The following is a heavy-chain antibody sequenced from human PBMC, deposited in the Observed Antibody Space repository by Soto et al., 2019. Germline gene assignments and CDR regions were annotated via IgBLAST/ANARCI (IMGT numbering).Heavy chain of an antibody. Sequence: SQTLSLTCAISGDSVSSNIAAWNWIKKSPSRGLEWLGRTYYRSKWYNDYSVSVKSRITINPDTSKNQFSLQLSSVTPEDTAVYYCARDSPRGPFEYWGLGTLVTVSS. D-gene: IGHD3-10*01. V-gene: IGHV6-1*01. CDR3: ARDSPRGPFEY. CDR2: TYYRSKWYN. CDR1: GDSVSSNIAA. J-gene: IGHJ4*02.